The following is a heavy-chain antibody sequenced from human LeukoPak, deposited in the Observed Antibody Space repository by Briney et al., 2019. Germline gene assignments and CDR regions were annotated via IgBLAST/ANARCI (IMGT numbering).Heavy chain of an antibody. Sequence: SGGSLRLSCAASGFTFSSYGMHWVRQAPGKGLEWVSGIRTTGDTYYPDSVKGRIIISRENGKNSLYLQMNSQKAGDTAVYYCARGAGLHWYFDLWGRGTLVTVSS. CDR3: ARGAGLHWYFDL. CDR2: IRTTGDT. J-gene: IGHJ2*01. D-gene: IGHD2-21*01. CDR1: GFTFSSYG. V-gene: IGHV3-13*01.